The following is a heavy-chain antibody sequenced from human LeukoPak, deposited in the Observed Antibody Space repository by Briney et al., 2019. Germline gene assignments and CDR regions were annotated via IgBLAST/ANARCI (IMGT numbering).Heavy chain of an antibody. CDR2: IYYSGSA. J-gene: IGHJ4*02. V-gene: IGHV4-39*01. Sequence: SETLSLTCTASGGSISSSSYYWGWIRQPSGKRLEWIESIYYSGSAYYNPSLKSRVTISVDTSKNQFSLKLSSVTAADTAVYYCAREWELLLDYWGQGTLVTVSS. CDR1: GGSISSSSYY. CDR3: AREWELLLDY. D-gene: IGHD1-26*01.